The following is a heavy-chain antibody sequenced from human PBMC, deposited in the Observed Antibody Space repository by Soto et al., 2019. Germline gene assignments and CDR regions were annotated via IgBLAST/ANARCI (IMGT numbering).Heavy chain of an antibody. V-gene: IGHV3-43*01. Sequence: EVQLVESGGVVVQPGGSLRLSCAASGFTFDDYTMHWVRQAPGKGLEWVSLISWDGGSTYYADSVKGRFTISRDNSKNSLYLQMNSLRTEDTALYYCANAMYCSGGSCYGFDYWGQGTLVTVSS. J-gene: IGHJ4*02. D-gene: IGHD2-15*01. CDR1: GFTFDDYT. CDR2: ISWDGGST. CDR3: ANAMYCSGGSCYGFDY.